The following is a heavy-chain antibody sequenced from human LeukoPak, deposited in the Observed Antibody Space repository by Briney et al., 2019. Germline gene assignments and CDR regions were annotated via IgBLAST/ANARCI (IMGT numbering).Heavy chain of an antibody. Sequence: SETLSLTCTVSGGSISSYYWSWIRQPPGKGLEWIGYIYYSGSTNYNPSLKSRVTISVDTSKNQFSLKLSSVTAADTAVYYCARVRTTTYYGSGSQSLAWFDPWGQGTLVTVSS. CDR2: IYYSGST. V-gene: IGHV4-59*01. D-gene: IGHD3-10*01. J-gene: IGHJ5*02. CDR1: GGSISSYY. CDR3: ARVRTTTYYGSGSQSLAWFDP.